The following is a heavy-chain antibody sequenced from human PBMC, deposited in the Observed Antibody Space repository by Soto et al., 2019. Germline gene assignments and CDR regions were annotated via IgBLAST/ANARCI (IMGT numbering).Heavy chain of an antibody. D-gene: IGHD3-3*01. Sequence: SETLSLTCTVSGGSISGYYWSWIRQPPGKGLEWIGWVYYSGSTNYNPSLKSRVTISVDTSKNQFSLKLSSVTAADTAVYYCARERFGVETLGYYYYGMAVWGQGTTVPVSS. V-gene: IGHV4-59*12. CDR1: GGSISGYY. CDR2: VYYSGST. CDR3: ARERFGVETLGYYYYGMAV. J-gene: IGHJ6*02.